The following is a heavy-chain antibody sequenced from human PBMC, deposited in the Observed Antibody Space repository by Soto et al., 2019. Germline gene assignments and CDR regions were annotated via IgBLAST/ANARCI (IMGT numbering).Heavy chain of an antibody. D-gene: IGHD1-20*01. Sequence: SVKASCKASGGTFSSFGISWVRQAPGQGLEWMGGIIPGFGNTNYAQRFRGRVTITTDMSTSTAYMELSNLRSEDTAVYYCAAERNWNQYAFDIWGQGTMVTVSS. CDR3: AAERNWNQYAFDI. V-gene: IGHV1-69*05. J-gene: IGHJ3*02. CDR1: GGTFSSFG. CDR2: IIPGFGNT.